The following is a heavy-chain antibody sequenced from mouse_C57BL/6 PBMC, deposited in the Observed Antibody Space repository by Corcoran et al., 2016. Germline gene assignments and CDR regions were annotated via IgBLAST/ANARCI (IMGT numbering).Heavy chain of an antibody. D-gene: IGHD2-5*01. Sequence: QVQLKQSGAELVRPGASVKLSCKASGYTFTDYYINWVKQRPGQGLEWIARIYPGSGNTYYNEKFKGKATLTAEKSSSTAYMQLSSLTSEDSAVYCCARSGSNYVDSCAYWGQGTLVTVSA. CDR2: IYPGSGNT. CDR3: ARSGSNYVDSCAY. J-gene: IGHJ3*01. V-gene: IGHV1-76*01. CDR1: GYTFTDYY.